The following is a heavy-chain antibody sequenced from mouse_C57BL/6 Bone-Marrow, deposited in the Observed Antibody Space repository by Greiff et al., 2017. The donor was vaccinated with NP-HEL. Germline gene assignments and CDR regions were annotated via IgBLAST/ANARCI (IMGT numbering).Heavy chain of an antibody. CDR2: IHPSDSDT. J-gene: IGHJ2*01. CDR1: GYTFPSYW. CDR3: AIFGGLRREND. Sequence: QVQLQQPGAELVKPGASVKVSCKASGYTFPSYWMHWVKQRPGQGLEWIGRIHPSDSDTNYNQKFKGKATLTVDKSSSTAYMQISSLTSEDSAVYDCAIFGGLRRENDWGQGTTLTVSS. D-gene: IGHD2-2*01. V-gene: IGHV1-74*01.